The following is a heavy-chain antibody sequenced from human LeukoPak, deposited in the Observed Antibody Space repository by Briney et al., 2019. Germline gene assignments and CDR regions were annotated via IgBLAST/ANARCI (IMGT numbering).Heavy chain of an antibody. CDR1: GFTFTSAS. J-gene: IGHJ1*01. CDR2: ISSISSYI. V-gene: IGHV3-21*04. CDR3: ARDYYDSSGYFEYFQH. Sequence: GGSLRLSCAASGFTFTSASTNWGCGCPGKRLWWVSSISSISSYIYYVDSVKGRFTISRDNSKNTLYLQMNSLRAEDTAVYYCARDYYDSSGYFEYFQHWGQGTLVTVSS. D-gene: IGHD3-22*01.